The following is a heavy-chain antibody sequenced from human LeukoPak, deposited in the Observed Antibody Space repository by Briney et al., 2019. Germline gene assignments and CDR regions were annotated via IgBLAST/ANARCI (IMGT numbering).Heavy chain of an antibody. D-gene: IGHD3-10*02. CDR1: RFTFNDYS. CDR3: AELGITMIGGV. V-gene: IGHV3-11*04. Sequence: GGSLRLSCAAFRFTFNDYSMTWIRQAPGKGLEWVSSISYTGSSINYADSVKGRFNISRDNAKKSLYLQMNSLRAEDTAVYYCAELGITMIGGVWGKGTTVTISS. CDR2: ISYTGSSI. J-gene: IGHJ6*04.